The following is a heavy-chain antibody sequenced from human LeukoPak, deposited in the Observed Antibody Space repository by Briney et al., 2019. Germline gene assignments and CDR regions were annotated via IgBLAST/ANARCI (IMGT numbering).Heavy chain of an antibody. Sequence: GGSLRLSCAVSGFTFGTYWMHWVRQAPGKGPVWVSRISSGGTRTSYVDSVRGRFTISRDNAKNTLYLQMNSLRVEDTAVYYCARSPNCGGDCSWGQGTLVTVSS. V-gene: IGHV3-74*01. D-gene: IGHD2-21*02. CDR3: ARSPNCGGDCS. J-gene: IGHJ5*02. CDR1: GFTFGTYW. CDR2: ISSGGTRT.